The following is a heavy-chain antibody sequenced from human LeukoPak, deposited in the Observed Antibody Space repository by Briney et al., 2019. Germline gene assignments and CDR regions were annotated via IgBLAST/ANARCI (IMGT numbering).Heavy chain of an antibody. Sequence: SETLSLTCAVYGGSFSGYYWSWIRQPPGKGLEWIGEINHSGSTNYNPSLKSRVTISVDTSKNQFSLKLSSVTAADTAVYYCARDLNYYGSGSPGFDPWGQGTLVTVSS. CDR2: INHSGST. D-gene: IGHD3-10*01. V-gene: IGHV4-34*01. J-gene: IGHJ5*02. CDR3: ARDLNYYGSGSPGFDP. CDR1: GGSFSGYY.